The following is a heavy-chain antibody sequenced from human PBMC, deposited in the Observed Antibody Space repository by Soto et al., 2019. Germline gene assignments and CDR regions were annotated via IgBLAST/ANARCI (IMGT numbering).Heavy chain of an antibody. V-gene: IGHV4-31*03. CDR3: ARGLSAATVVTCYFDY. CDR1: GGSISSPDYY. J-gene: IGHJ4*02. CDR2: IYSSGNT. D-gene: IGHD4-17*01. Sequence: QVHLQESGPGLVKPSQTLSLTCTVSGGSISSPDYYWSWIRQPPGKGLEWIGYIYSSGNTYYNPPLKSRLTISVDTSKNQFSLKLNSVTAADTALYYCARGLSAATVVTCYFDYWGQGTLVTVSS.